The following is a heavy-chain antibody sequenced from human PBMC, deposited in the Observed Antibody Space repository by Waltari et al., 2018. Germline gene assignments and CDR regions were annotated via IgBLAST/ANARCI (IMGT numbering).Heavy chain of an antibody. Sequence: QVQLQQWGAGLLKPSETLSLTCAVYGGSFSGSYWSWIRPPPGKGLEWIGEINHSGSTNYNPSLKSRVTISVDTSKNQFSLKVNSVTAADTAVYYCARGYCSGDSCSVYFDYWGQGTLVTVSS. J-gene: IGHJ4*02. CDR1: GGSFSGSY. V-gene: IGHV4-34*02. CDR2: INHSGST. D-gene: IGHD2-15*01. CDR3: ARGYCSGDSCSVYFDY.